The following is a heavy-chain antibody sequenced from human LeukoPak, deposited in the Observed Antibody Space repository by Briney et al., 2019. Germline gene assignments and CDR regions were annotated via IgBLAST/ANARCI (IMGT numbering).Heavy chain of an antibody. CDR1: RFIFSNYA. Sequence: GGSLRLSCGASRFIFSNYAMTWVRHAPGKGLEWISSITSSSSYIYYADSVKGRFTISRDNAKNSLFLQMNNLSPDDTAVYFCARDPYSGNYGNYYYYYMDVWGKGTTVTISS. D-gene: IGHD1-26*01. J-gene: IGHJ6*03. CDR2: ITSSSSYI. V-gene: IGHV3-21*06. CDR3: ARDPYSGNYGNYYYYYMDV.